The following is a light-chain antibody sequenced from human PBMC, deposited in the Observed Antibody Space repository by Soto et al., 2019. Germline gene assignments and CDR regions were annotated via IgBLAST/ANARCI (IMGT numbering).Light chain of an antibody. CDR2: AAS. J-gene: IGKJ5*01. CDR3: QQADTFPIT. V-gene: IGKV3-15*01. Sequence: DIVMTQSPATLSVSPGARATLSCRASQSVSSNLAWYQQKPGQAPRLLIYAASSLQSGVPSRFSGSGFGTDFTLTISSLQPEDSAIYYCQQADTFPITVGQGTRLEI. CDR1: QSVSSN.